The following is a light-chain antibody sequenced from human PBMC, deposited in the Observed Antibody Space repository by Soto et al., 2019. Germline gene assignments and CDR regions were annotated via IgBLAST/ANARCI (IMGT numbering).Light chain of an antibody. CDR1: QSVSSN. J-gene: IGKJ4*01. CDR2: DAS. V-gene: IGKV3-15*01. Sequence: EIVMTQSPSTLSVSPGERATLSCRASQSVSSNLAWYQQKPGQAPRLLIYDASTRATGIPARFSGSGSGTEFTLTISSLQSEDFAAYYCQQYNNWPSLTFGGGTKVDIK. CDR3: QQYNNWPSLT.